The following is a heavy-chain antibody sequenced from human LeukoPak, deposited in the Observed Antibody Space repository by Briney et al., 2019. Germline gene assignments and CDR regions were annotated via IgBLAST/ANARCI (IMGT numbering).Heavy chain of an antibody. J-gene: IGHJ4*02. Sequence: GESLKISFKASGYRFTSNWIGWVRQMPGKGLEWMGIIYPGDSDTRYSPSFQGQVTMSADKSITTAYLQWSSLKPSDTALYYCARRDASFNFDYWGQGTLVTVSS. CDR1: GYRFTSNW. V-gene: IGHV5-51*01. CDR3: ARRDASFNFDY. CDR2: IYPGDSDT. D-gene: IGHD3-16*02.